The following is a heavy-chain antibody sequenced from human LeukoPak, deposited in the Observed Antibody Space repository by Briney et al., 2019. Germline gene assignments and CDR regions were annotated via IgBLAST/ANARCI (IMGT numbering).Heavy chain of an antibody. CDR3: ARGRRYCSSTTCYGLYSFDY. J-gene: IGHJ4*02. V-gene: IGHV7-4-1*02. CDR2: INTDTGNP. Sequence: ASVKVSCKASRYTFTDYAMIWVRQAPEQGLEWMGWINTDTGNPTYAQDFTGRFVFSLDTSVSTAYLQISSLEAEDTAVYYCARGRRYCSSTTCYGLYSFDYWGQGTLVTVSS. CDR1: RYTFTDYA. D-gene: IGHD2-2*01.